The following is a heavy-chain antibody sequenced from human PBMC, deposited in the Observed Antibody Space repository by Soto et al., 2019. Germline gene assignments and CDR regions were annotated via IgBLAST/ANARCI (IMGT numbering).Heavy chain of an antibody. CDR2: IYHSGST. Sequence: SETLSLTCAVSGGSISSGGYSWSWIRQPPGKGLEWIGYIYHSGSTYYNPSLKSRVTISVDRSKNQFSLKLSSVTAADTAVYYCARDQWGDYYGSKGWFDPWGQGILVTVSS. D-gene: IGHD3-10*01. J-gene: IGHJ5*02. V-gene: IGHV4-30-2*01. CDR1: GGSISSGGYS. CDR3: ARDQWGDYYGSKGWFDP.